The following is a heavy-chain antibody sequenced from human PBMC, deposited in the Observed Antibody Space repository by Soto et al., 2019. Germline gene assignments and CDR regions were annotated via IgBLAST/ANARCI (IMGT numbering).Heavy chain of an antibody. Sequence: GGSRRLACAVSGFTFRSYTMGWGRQAPGMRLDRVSILSGNGGTRDNADALKGRFTNSRDNPGNTLCLRKNILGADDTAVYYCAKRNGDSSTSDSRAVKYWGQGTLIIVSS. J-gene: IGHJ4*02. D-gene: IGHD6-13*01. CDR3: AKRNGDSSTSDSRAVKY. CDR2: LSGNGGTR. V-gene: IGHV3-23*01. CDR1: GFTFRSYT.